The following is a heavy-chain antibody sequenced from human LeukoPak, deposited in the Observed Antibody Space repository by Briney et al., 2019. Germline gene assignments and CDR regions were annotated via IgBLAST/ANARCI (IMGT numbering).Heavy chain of an antibody. V-gene: IGHV4-39*07. CDR1: GGSISSSSHN. J-gene: IGHJ5*02. CDR2: IYYSGTT. CDR3: ARGRNWFDP. Sequence: SETLSLTCIVSGGSISSSSHNWGWIRQPPGKGLEWIGSIYYSGTTYYNPSLKSRLTISVDTSKNQFSLKLSSVTAADTAVYYCARGRNWFDPWGQGTLVTVSS.